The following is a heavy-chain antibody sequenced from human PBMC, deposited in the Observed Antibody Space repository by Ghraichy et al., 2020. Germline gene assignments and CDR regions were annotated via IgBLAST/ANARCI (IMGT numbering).Heavy chain of an antibody. J-gene: IGHJ6*02. V-gene: IGHV4-34*01. CDR3: ARGTGTMVRGVIGYGMDV. CDR2: INHTGST. D-gene: IGHD3-10*01. CDR1: GGSFSGYY. Sequence: SETLSLTCAVYGGSFSGYYWSWIRQPPGKGLEWIGEINHTGSTNYNPSLKSRVTISVDTSKNQFSLKLSSVTAADTAVYYCARGTGTMVRGVIGYGMDVWGQGTTVTVSS.